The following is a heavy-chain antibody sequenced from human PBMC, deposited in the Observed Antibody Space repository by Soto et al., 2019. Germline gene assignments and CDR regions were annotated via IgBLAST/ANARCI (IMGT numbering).Heavy chain of an antibody. CDR1: GGSSSSSSL. J-gene: IGHJ4*02. CDR3: ARARYDNSGYYAENYPDY. V-gene: IGHV4-4*02. D-gene: IGHD3-22*01. CDR2: IYHSGST. Sequence: PSETLWLTCAVSGGSSSSSSLWGWVRQPPGKGLEGIGEIYHSGSTNYNPSLKSRVTISVDKSKNQFSLTLSPVSAADTAMYYWARARYDNSGYYAENYPDYWGQRTLVTVSS.